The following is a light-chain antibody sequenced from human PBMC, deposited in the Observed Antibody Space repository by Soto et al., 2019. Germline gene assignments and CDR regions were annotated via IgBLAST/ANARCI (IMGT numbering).Light chain of an antibody. CDR1: SANIGNNY. CDR3: AAWDRSLSVGV. Sequence: QSVLTQPPSVSAAPGKKVTISCSGSSANIGNNYVFWYQQLTGTAPKLLIYDNDKRPSGIPDRFTGSKSGTSATLGITGLQTGDEADYYCAAWDRSLSVGVFGGGTKLTVL. V-gene: IGLV1-51*01. J-gene: IGLJ2*01. CDR2: DND.